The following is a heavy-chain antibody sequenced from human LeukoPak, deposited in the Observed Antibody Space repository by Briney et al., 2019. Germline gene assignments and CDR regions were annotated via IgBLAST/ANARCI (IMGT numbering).Heavy chain of an antibody. J-gene: IGHJ6*03. D-gene: IGHD4-11*01. CDR2: IYYSGST. V-gene: IGHV4-59*08. CDR3: ASHSNYYYYYYYYMDV. CDR1: GGSISSYY. Sequence: SETLSLTCTVSGGSISSYYWSWIRQRPGKGLEWVGYIYYSGSTNYNPSLKSRVTISVDTSKNQFSLKLSSVTAADTAVYYCASHSNYYYYYYYYMDVWGKGTTVTVSS.